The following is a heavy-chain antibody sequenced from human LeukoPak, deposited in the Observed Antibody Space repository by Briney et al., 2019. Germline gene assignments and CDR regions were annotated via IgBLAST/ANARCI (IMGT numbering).Heavy chain of an antibody. CDR2: INPNSGGT. CDR1: GYTFTGYY. Sequence: ASVKVSCKASGYTFTGYYMHWVRQAPGQGLEWMGWINPNSGGTNYAQKFQGRVTMTRDTSISTAYMELSRLRSYDTAVYYCARGSEDIVLMVYGPFDYWGQGTLVTVSS. D-gene: IGHD2-8*01. V-gene: IGHV1-2*02. CDR3: ARGSEDIVLMVYGPFDY. J-gene: IGHJ4*02.